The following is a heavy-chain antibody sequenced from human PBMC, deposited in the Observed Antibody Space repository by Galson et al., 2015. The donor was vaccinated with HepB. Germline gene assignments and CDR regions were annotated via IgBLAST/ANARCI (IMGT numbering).Heavy chain of an antibody. J-gene: IGHJ4*02. CDR2: INAGNGNT. CDR1: GYTFTSYA. CDR3: ARDYSSSWYRFGYDY. V-gene: IGHV1-3*01. Sequence: SVKVSCKASGYTFTSYAMHWVRQAPGQRLEWMGWINAGNGNTKYSQKFQGRVTITRDTSASTAYMELSSLRSEDTAVYYCARDYSSSWYRFGYDYWGQGTLVTVSS. D-gene: IGHD6-13*01.